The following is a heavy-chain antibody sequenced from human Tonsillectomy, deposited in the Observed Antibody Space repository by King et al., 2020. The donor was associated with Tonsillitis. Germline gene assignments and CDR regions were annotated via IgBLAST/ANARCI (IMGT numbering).Heavy chain of an antibody. V-gene: IGHV3-30*02. CDR2: ISYDGSDK. Sequence: VQLVESGGGVVQPGGSLRLSCAASGFTFSDYGMHWVRQAPGKGLEWVTFISYDGSDKYYADSVKGRFTISRDNSKNTFCLQMNSPRVEDTAVYYCAGYVGPKPLDYWGQGTLVTVSS. CDR3: AGYVGPKPLDY. CDR1: GFTFSDYG. J-gene: IGHJ4*02. D-gene: IGHD1-26*01.